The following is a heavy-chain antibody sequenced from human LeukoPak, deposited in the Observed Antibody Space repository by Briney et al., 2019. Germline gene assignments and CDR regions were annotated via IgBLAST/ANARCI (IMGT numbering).Heavy chain of an antibody. Sequence: PGGSLRLSCAASGFTFSVYYMSWMRQAPGKGLECISYISTTGTTTYYADSVKGRFTISRDNARNSLYLQMNSLRADDTAIYYCARAPGSYRFDFWGQGTPVTASS. CDR3: ARAPGSYRFDF. J-gene: IGHJ4*02. V-gene: IGHV3-11*04. CDR1: GFTFSVYY. D-gene: IGHD3-10*01. CDR2: ISTTGTTT.